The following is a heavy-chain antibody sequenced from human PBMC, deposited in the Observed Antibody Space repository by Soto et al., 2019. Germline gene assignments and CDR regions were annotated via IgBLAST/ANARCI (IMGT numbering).Heavy chain of an antibody. CDR2: FYYSGST. D-gene: IGHD2-8*01. CDR1: GGSISSSTYY. V-gene: IGHV4-39*07. CDR3: ARYGASPDCTNGVCPYNLFDP. Sequence: PSETLSLTCTVSGGSISSSTYYWGWIRQSPGKGLEWIGSFYYSGSTNYNPSLKSRVTISVDTSKNQFSLKLSSVTAADTAVYYCARYGASPDCTNGVCPYNLFDPWGQGTLVTVSS. J-gene: IGHJ5*02.